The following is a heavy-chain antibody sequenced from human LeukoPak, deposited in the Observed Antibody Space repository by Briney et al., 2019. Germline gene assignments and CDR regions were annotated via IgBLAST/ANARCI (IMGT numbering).Heavy chain of an antibody. J-gene: IGHJ4*02. CDR2: ISYDGSNK. Sequence: PGGSLRLSCAASGVTFSSYAMHWVRQAPGKGLEWVAVISYDGSNKYYADSVKGRFTISRDNSKNTLYLQMNSLRAEDTAVYYCASGSSGWPFDYWGQGTLVTVSS. CDR1: GVTFSSYA. D-gene: IGHD6-19*01. CDR3: ASGSSGWPFDY. V-gene: IGHV3-30-3*01.